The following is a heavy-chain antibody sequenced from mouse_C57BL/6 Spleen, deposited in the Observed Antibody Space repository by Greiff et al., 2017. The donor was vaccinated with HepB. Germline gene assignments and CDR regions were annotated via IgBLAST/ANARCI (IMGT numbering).Heavy chain of an antibody. CDR1: GFTFSDYG. D-gene: IGHD2-3*01. CDR2: ISSDSSTI. Sequence: DVHLVESGGGLVKPGGSLKLSCAASGFTFSDYGMHWVRQAPEKGLEWVAYISSDSSTIYYADTVKGRFTRSRDNAKNTLFLQMTSLRSEDTAMYYCARWLLNAMDYWGQGTSVTVSS. CDR3: ARWLLNAMDY. J-gene: IGHJ4*01. V-gene: IGHV5-17*01.